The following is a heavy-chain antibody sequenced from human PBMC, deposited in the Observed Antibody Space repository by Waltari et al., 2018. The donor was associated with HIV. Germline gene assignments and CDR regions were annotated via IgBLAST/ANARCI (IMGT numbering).Heavy chain of an antibody. CDR2: IYPGEPDI. CDR1: GYRFTSYC. Sequence: EVQLVQSGAEVKKPGESLKMSCKGSGYRFTSYCIGWVRQMPGKGLEWMGIIYPGEPDIRYSPSFQGQVTISADKSVSTAYLQWSSLKASDTAMYYCVRLLSGATGTTRYFDYWGQGTLVTVSS. J-gene: IGHJ4*02. D-gene: IGHD1-7*01. V-gene: IGHV5-51*01. CDR3: VRLLSGATGTTRYFDY.